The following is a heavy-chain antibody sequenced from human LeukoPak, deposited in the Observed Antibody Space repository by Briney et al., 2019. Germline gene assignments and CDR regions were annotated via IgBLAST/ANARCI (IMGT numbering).Heavy chain of an antibody. J-gene: IGHJ4*02. D-gene: IGHD3/OR15-3a*01. CDR3: ARDGLGSAHAY. Sequence: GGSLRLSCAASGFTFSSYWMHWVRQAPGKGLVWLSRINGDGSSTSYADSVKGRFTISRDNAKNTLYLQMDSLRAEDTAVYYCARDGLGSAHAYWGQGTLVTVSS. CDR2: INGDGSST. CDR1: GFTFSSYW. V-gene: IGHV3-74*01.